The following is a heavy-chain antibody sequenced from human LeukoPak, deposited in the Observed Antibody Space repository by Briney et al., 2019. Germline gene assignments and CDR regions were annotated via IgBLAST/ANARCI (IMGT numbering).Heavy chain of an antibody. D-gene: IGHD6-19*01. CDR3: AKGRQWLVRVNWFDP. CDR1: GFTFSSYA. CDR2: ISGSGGST. J-gene: IGHJ5*02. Sequence: GGSLRLSCAASGFTFSSYAMSWVRQAPGKGLEWVSAISGSGGSTYYADSVKGRFTISRDNSKNTLYLQMNSPRAEDTAVYYCAKGRQWLVRVNWFDPWGQGTLVTVSS. V-gene: IGHV3-23*01.